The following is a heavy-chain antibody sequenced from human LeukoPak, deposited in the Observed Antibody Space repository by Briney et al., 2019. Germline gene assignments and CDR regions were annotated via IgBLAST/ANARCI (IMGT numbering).Heavy chain of an antibody. CDR2: ISAYNGNT. J-gene: IGHJ4*02. D-gene: IGHD2-15*01. CDR3: VLCSGGSCYGY. CDR1: GGTFSSYA. V-gene: IGHV1-18*01. Sequence: ASVKVSCKASGGTFSSYAISWVRQAPGQGLEWMGWISAYNGNTNYAQKLQGRVTMTTDTSTSTAYMELRSLRSDDTAVYYCVLCSGGSCYGYWGQGTLVTVSS.